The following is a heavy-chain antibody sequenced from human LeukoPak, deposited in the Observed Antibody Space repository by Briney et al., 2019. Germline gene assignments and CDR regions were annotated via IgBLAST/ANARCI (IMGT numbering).Heavy chain of an antibody. CDR3: ARDTPDEGDPRAYYFDY. CDR1: GFTFSSYA. Sequence: PSGGSLRLSCAASGFTFSSYAMHWVRQAPGKGLEWVAVISYDGSNKYYADSVKGRFTISRDNSKNTLYLQMNSLRAEDTAVYYCARDTPDEGDPRAYYFDYWGQGTLVTVSS. V-gene: IGHV3-30*04. D-gene: IGHD2-21*02. J-gene: IGHJ4*02. CDR2: ISYDGSNK.